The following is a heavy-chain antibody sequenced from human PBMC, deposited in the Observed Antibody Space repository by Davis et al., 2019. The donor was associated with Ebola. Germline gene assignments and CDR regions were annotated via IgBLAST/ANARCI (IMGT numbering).Heavy chain of an antibody. V-gene: IGHV1-46*01. J-gene: IGHJ4*02. D-gene: IGHD3-22*01. CDR2: INPSGGST. Sequence: AASVKVSCKASGYTFTSYYMHWVRQAPGQGLEWMGIINPSGGSTSYAQKFQGRVTMTRDTSTSTVYMELSSLRSEDTAVYHCARAIYYYDGSAYSDFWGQGTLVTVSS. CDR3: ARAIYYYDGSAYSDF. CDR1: GYTFTSYY.